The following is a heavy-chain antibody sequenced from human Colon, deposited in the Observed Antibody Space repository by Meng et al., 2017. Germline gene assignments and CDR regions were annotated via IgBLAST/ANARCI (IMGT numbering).Heavy chain of an antibody. V-gene: IGHV3-23*04. Sequence: GQLAGSGGGVGQAGVSLILSCAASGFTFYTYVLRWVRQAPGKGLEWVSAIGASGATTYYADSVKGRFTISRDNSQITVYLQMNGLRAEDTAVYYCARVFGTYYFDCWGQGTLVTVSS. CDR2: IGASGATT. J-gene: IGHJ4*02. CDR1: GFTFYTYV. CDR3: ARVFGTYYFDC. D-gene: IGHD3-10*01.